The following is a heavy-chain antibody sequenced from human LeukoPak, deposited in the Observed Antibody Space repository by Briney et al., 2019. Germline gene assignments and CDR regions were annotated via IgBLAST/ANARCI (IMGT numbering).Heavy chain of an antibody. J-gene: IGHJ5*02. CDR2: ISYDGSNK. V-gene: IGHV3-30*04. CDR3: ARDADSSGSTTTANWFDP. D-gene: IGHD3-22*01. CDR1: GFTFSSYA. Sequence: GGSLRLSCAASGFTFSSYAMHWVRQAPGKGLEWVAVISYDGSNKYYADSVKGRFTISRDNSKNTLYLQMNSLRAEDTAVYYCARDADSSGSTTTANWFDPWGQGTLVTVSS.